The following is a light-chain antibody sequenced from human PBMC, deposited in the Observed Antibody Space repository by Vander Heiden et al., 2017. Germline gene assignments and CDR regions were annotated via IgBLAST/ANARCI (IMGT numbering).Light chain of an antibody. CDR2: DAS. J-gene: IGKJ1*01. CDR1: QSISSW. Sequence: DIQMTQSPSTLSASVGDRVTLHHRSSQSISSWLAWYQQKPGKAPKLLIDDASRLESGVPSRFSGSGAGTEFTLTISSLQPDDFATYCFQQYNSYWTFGQGTKVEIK. CDR3: QQYNSYWT. V-gene: IGKV1-5*01.